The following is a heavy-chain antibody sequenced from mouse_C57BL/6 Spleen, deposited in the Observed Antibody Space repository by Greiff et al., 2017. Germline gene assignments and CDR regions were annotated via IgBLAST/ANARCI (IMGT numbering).Heavy chain of an antibody. D-gene: IGHD2-4*01. CDR1: GFTFSSYA. Sequence: EVKLVESGEGLVKPGGSLKLSCAASGFTFSSYAMSWVRQTPEKRLEWVAYISSGGDYIYYADTVKGRFTISRDNARNTLYLQMSSLKSEDTAMXYCTRGGGYDYSFDYWGQGTTLTVSA. J-gene: IGHJ2*01. CDR3: TRGGGYDYSFDY. CDR2: ISSGGDYI. V-gene: IGHV5-9-1*02.